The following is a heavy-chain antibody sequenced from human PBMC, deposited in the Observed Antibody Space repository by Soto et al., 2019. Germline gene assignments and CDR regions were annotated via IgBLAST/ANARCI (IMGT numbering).Heavy chain of an antibody. CDR3: ARDRSSSTSCFFAP. V-gene: IGHV1-69*13. D-gene: IGHD2-2*01. Sequence: GASVKVSCKASGYTFTSYDINWVRQAPGQGLEWMGGIIPIFGTANYAQKFQGRVTITADESTSTAYMELSSLRSDDTAVYYCARDRSSSTSCFFAPWGQGTLVTVSS. CDR2: IIPIFGTA. CDR1: GYTFTSYD. J-gene: IGHJ5*02.